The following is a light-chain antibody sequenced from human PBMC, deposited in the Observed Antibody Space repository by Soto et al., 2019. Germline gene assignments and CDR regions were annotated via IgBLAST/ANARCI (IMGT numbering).Light chain of an antibody. V-gene: IGKV1-12*01. J-gene: IGKJ4*01. CDR3: QKYNSAPLT. CDR1: QDISRW. Sequence: DIQMTQSPSSLSASVGDRVTITCRASQDISRWLAWYQQKPGKAPKVLIYAASSLESGVPSRFSGSGSGTDFTLTISSLQPEDVATYYCQKYNSAPLTFGGGTKVDIK. CDR2: AAS.